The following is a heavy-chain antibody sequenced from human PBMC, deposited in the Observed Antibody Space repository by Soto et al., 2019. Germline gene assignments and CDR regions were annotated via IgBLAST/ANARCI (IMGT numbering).Heavy chain of an antibody. V-gene: IGHV3-30*18. D-gene: IGHD3-3*01. CDR3: AKDSHYDFWSGDLFDY. J-gene: IGHJ4*02. CDR2: ISYDGSNK. CDR1: GFTFSSYG. Sequence: PGGSLRLSCAASGFTFSSYGMHWVRQAPGKGLEWVAVISYDGSNKYYADSVKGRFTISRDNSKNTLYLQMNSLRAEDTAVYYCAKDSHYDFWSGDLFDYWGQGTLVTVSS.